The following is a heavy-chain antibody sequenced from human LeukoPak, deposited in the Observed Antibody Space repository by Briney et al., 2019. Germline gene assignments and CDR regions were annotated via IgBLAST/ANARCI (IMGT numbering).Heavy chain of an antibody. J-gene: IGHJ4*02. CDR2: IYHSGST. Sequence: SETLSLTCAVSGYSISSGDYCGWIRLPPGKGLEWIGSIYHSGSTYYNPSLKSRVTISVDTSKRQFSLTLSSVTAADTAVYYCARNRSEPLGNGGSFDSWGQGTLVTVSS. D-gene: IGHD3-16*01. CDR3: ARNRSEPLGNGGSFDS. CDR1: GYSISSGDY. V-gene: IGHV4-38-2*01.